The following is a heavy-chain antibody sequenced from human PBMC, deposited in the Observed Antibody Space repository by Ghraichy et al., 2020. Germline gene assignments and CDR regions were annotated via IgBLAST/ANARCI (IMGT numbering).Heavy chain of an antibody. Sequence: GGSLRLSCAASGFTVSSNYMSWVRQAPGKGLEWVSVIYSGGSTYYADSVKGRFTISRDNSKNTLYLQMSSLRAEDTAVYYCARAAIGIAARSRPGPLGYWGQGTLVTVSS. CDR1: GFTVSSNY. V-gene: IGHV3-66*01. CDR2: IYSGGST. CDR3: ARAAIGIAARSRPGPLGY. D-gene: IGHD6-6*01. J-gene: IGHJ4*02.